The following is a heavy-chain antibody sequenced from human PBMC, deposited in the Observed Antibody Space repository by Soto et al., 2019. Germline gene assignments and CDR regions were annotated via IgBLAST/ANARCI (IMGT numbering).Heavy chain of an antibody. J-gene: IGHJ4*02. CDR1: GFTVSSNY. CDR2: IYSGGST. V-gene: IGHV3-53*01. Sequence: VGSLRLSCAASGFTVSSNYMSWVRQAPGKGLEWVSVIYSGGSTYYADSVKGRFTISRDNSKNTLYLQMNSLRAEDTAVYYCARDLHSSGLAFDYWGQGTLVTVSS. D-gene: IGHD6-19*01. CDR3: ARDLHSSGLAFDY.